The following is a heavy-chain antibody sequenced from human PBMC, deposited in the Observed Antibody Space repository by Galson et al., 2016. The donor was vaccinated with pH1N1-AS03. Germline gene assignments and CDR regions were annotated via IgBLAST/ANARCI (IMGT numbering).Heavy chain of an antibody. CDR1: GFVFGDYS. D-gene: IGHD3-22*01. V-gene: IGHV3-48*04. J-gene: IGHJ4*02. Sequence: SLRLSCAGSGFVFGDYSMNWVRQPPGKGLEWVAYISSSGDAIKYGDSVKGRFTISRDSAKNSVFLYIDSLRTEDTARYYCVRSEAYWYDRKKNYGEWGQGTLVTVSS. CDR3: VRSEAYWYDRKKNYGE. CDR2: ISSSGDAI.